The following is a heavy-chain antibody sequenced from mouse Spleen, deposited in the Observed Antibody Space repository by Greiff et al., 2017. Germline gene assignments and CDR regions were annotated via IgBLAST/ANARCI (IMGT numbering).Heavy chain of an antibody. V-gene: IGHV5-17*01. D-gene: IGHD1-1*01. Sequence: EVKLEESGGGLVKPGGSLKLSCAASGFTFSDYGMHWVRQAPEKGLEWVAYISSGSSTIYYADTVKGRFTISRDNAKNTLFLQMTSLRSEDTAMYYCARPGGSSFYWYFDVWGTGTTVTVSS. CDR1: GFTFSDYG. J-gene: IGHJ1*03. CDR3: ARPGGSSFYWYFDV. CDR2: ISSGSSTI.